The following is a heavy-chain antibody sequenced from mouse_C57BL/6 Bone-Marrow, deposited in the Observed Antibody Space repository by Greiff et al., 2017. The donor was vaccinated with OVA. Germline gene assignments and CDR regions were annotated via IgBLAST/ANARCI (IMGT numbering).Heavy chain of an antibody. CDR1: GFTFSNYW. V-gene: IGHV6-3*01. D-gene: IGHD2-4*01. CDR3: TGGTYDYDDGYYAMDY. Sequence: EVKVEESGGGLVQPGGSMKLSCVASGFTFSNYWMNWVRQSPEKGLEWVAQIRLKSDNYATHYAESVKGRFTISRDDSKSSVYLQMNNLRAEDTGIYYCTGGTYDYDDGYYAMDYWGQGTSVTVSS. CDR2: IRLKSDNYAT. J-gene: IGHJ4*01.